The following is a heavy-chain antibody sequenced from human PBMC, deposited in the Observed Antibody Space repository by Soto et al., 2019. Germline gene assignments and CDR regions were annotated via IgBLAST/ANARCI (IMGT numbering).Heavy chain of an antibody. J-gene: IGHJ6*02. D-gene: IGHD6-13*01. CDR2: INPSGGST. CDR3: ARGREPSTIAAAGSPRYYYYYGMDV. Sequence: GASVKVFCKASGYTFTSYYMHWVRQAPGQGLEWMGIINPSGGSTSYAQKFQGRVTMTRDTSTSTVYMELSSLRSEDTAVYYCARGREPSTIAAAGSPRYYYYYGMDVWGQGTTVTVSS. CDR1: GYTFTSYY. V-gene: IGHV1-46*01.